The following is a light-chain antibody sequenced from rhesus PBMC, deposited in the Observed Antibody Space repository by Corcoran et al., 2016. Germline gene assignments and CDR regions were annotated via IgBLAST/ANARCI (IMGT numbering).Light chain of an antibody. CDR1: QGVSNL. V-gene: IGKV1-69*01. J-gene: IGKJ1*01. CDR2: RAS. Sequence: DIQMTQSPSSLSASVGDRVTITCRASQGVSNLLAWYQQKPGTAPKLLIYRASNLETGVPSRVIGSGSGTDFTLTISSLQPEDCATYYCQQHDKSPPTFGQGTKVEIK. CDR3: QQHDKSPPT.